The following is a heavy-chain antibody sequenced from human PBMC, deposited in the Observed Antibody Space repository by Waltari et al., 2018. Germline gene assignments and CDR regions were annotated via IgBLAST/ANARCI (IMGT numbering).Heavy chain of an antibody. J-gene: IGHJ6*02. CDR2: IIPILGIA. CDR3: ALEGLGYCSSTSCHNYYYYGMDV. CDR1: GGTFSSYT. D-gene: IGHD2-2*02. V-gene: IGHV1-69*02. Sequence: QVQLVQSGAEVKKPGSSVKVSCKASGGTFSSYTISWVRQAPGQGLEWMGRIIPILGIANYAQKFQGRVTITADKSTSTAYMELSSLRSEDTAVYYCALEGLGYCSSTSCHNYYYYGMDVWGQGTTVTVSS.